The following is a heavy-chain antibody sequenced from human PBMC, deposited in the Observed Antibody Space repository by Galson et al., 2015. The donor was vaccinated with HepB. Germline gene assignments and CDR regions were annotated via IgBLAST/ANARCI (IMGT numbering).Heavy chain of an antibody. CDR2: LIPVLGIT. CDR3: AKDAGYCSSTTCYNWFES. J-gene: IGHJ5*01. CDR1: GGSFSTYT. Sequence: SVKVSCKASGGSFSTYTISWVRQAPGQGLEWMGRLIPVLGITNYAQKFQGRLTITADKSTSTAYMELSSLRSEDTAVYYCAKDAGYCSSTTCYNWFESWGQGTLVTVSS. D-gene: IGHD2-2*01. V-gene: IGHV1-69*04.